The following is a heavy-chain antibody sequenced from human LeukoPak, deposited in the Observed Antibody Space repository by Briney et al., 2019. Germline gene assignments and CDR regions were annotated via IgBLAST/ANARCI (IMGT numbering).Heavy chain of an antibody. D-gene: IGHD3-3*02. V-gene: IGHV3-23*01. CDR3: TKGFTEESIFDH. J-gene: IGHJ4*02. CDR1: GFTLSSHA. Sequence: GGSLRLSCAVSGFTLSSHAMSWVRQAPGKGLEWVSAISGSGASTYYADSVKGRFTISRDNSKNTLYLQMNSLRAEDTAVYYCTKGFTEESIFDHWGQGTLVTVSS. CDR2: ISGSGAST.